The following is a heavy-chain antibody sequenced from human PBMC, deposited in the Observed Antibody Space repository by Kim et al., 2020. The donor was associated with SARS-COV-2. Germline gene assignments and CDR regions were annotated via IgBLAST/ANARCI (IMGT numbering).Heavy chain of an antibody. CDR2: IIPIFVTA. CDR1: GGTFSSYA. D-gene: IGHD6-19*01. CDR3: ASEPTRSSGWYRWFDP. J-gene: IGHJ5*02. V-gene: IGHV1-69*13. Sequence: SVKVSCKASGGTFSSYAISWVRQAPGQGLEWLGGIIPIFVTATYAQKFKGRVTITADESTSTAYMELSSLRSEDTAVYYCASEPTRSSGWYRWFDPWGQGTLVTVSS.